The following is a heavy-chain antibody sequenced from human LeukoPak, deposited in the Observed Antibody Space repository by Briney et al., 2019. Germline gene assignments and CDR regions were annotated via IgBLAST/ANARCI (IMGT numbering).Heavy chain of an antibody. J-gene: IGHJ4*02. CDR2: INQGESQK. Sequence: GGSLRLSCAASGFGFNSYWMTWVRQAPGKGLEWVANINQGESQKYYVDSVKGRFTISRDNAKNSLYLQMNSLRAEDTAVYYCARDSGLAVAATGFDYWGQGTLVTVSS. D-gene: IGHD6-19*01. CDR1: GFGFNSYW. CDR3: ARDSGLAVAATGFDY. V-gene: IGHV3-7*01.